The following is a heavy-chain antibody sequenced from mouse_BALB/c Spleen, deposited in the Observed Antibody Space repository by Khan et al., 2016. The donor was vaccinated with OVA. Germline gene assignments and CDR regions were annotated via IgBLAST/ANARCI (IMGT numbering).Heavy chain of an antibody. J-gene: IGHJ3*01. CDR3: ARGNYYGSSSWFGY. CDR2: ILPGSGRN. CDR1: GYTFSSYW. D-gene: IGHD1-1*01. Sequence: QVQLQQSGAELMKPGASVKISCKATGYTFSSYWIEWVKQRPGHGLEWIGEILPGSGRNNYNEKFKGKATFTADTSSNTAYMQLGNLTSDDSAVYYCARGNYYGSSSWFGYWGQGTLVTVAA. V-gene: IGHV1-9*01.